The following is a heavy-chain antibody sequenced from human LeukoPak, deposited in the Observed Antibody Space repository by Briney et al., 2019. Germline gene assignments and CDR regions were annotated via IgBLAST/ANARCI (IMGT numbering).Heavy chain of an antibody. V-gene: IGHV1-69*13. CDR1: GGTFSSYA. CDR3: AREANTAPSTFDY. J-gene: IGHJ4*02. CDR2: IIPIFGTA. D-gene: IGHD5-18*01. Sequence: ASVKVSCKASGGTFSSYAISWVRQAPGQGLEWMGGIIPIFGTANYAQKFQGRVTITADESTNTAYTELSSLRSEDTAVYYCAREANTAPSTFDYWGQGTLVTVSS.